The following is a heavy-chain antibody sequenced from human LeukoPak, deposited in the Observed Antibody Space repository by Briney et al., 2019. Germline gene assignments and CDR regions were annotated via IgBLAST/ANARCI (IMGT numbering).Heavy chain of an antibody. J-gene: IGHJ6*02. V-gene: IGHV3-21*01. CDR2: IISSSTYV. CDR1: GFTFSTYW. CDR3: VRGTGVADYYYYGMDV. Sequence: GGSLRLSCAASGFTFSTYWMHWVRQAPGKGLVWVSSIISSSTYVYYADSVKGRFTISRDNAKKSLYLQMNSLRAEDTAVYYCVRGTGVADYYYYGMDVWGQGTTVTVSS. D-gene: IGHD6-19*01.